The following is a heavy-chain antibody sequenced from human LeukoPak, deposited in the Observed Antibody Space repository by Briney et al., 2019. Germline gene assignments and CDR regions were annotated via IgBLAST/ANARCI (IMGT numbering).Heavy chain of an antibody. J-gene: IGHJ4*02. D-gene: IGHD2-15*01. V-gene: IGHV3-23*01. CDR3: AKENDYCSGGSCYYYYFDY. CDR1: GFTFSSYA. CDR2: ISGSGGST. Sequence: GGSLRLSCAASGFTFSSYAMSWVRQAPGKGLGWVSAISGSGGSTYYADSVKGRFTISRDNSKNTLYLQMNSLRAEDTAVYYCAKENDYCSGGSCYYYYFDYWGQGTLVTVSS.